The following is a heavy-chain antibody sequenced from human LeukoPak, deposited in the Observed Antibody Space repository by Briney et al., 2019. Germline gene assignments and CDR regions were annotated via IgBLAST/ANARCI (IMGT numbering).Heavy chain of an antibody. J-gene: IGHJ3*02. D-gene: IGHD3-22*01. CDR3: ARDGYYYDSSGPGAFDI. V-gene: IGHV4-39*07. CDR1: GGSISSSSYY. Sequence: PSETLSLTCTVSGGSISSSSYYWGWIRQPPGKGLEWIGSIYYSGSTYYNPSLKSRVTISVDTSKNQFSLKLSSVTAADTAVYYCARDGYYYDSSGPGAFDIWGQGTMVTVSS. CDR2: IYYSGST.